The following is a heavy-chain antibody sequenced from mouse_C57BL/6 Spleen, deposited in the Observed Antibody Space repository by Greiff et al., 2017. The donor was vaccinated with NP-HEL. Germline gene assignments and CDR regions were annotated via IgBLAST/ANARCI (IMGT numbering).Heavy chain of an antibody. Sequence: QVQLQQSGAELARPGASVKLSCKASGYTFTSYGISWVKQRPGQGLEWIGEIYPRSGNTYYNEKFKGKATLTADKSSSTAYMELRSLTSEDAAVYFCARRELTGGDYFDYWGQGTTLTVSS. V-gene: IGHV1-81*01. D-gene: IGHD2-13*01. J-gene: IGHJ2*01. CDR2: IYPRSGNT. CDR1: GYTFTSYG. CDR3: ARRELTGGDYFDY.